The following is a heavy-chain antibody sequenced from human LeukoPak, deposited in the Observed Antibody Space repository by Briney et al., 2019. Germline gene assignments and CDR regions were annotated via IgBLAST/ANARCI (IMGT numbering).Heavy chain of an antibody. V-gene: IGHV3-20*04. CDR3: ARGGNYDILTGYPDY. D-gene: IGHD3-9*01. CDR2: INWNGGST. J-gene: IGHJ4*02. Sequence: PGGSLRLSCAASGFTFDDYGMSWVRQAPGKGLEWVSGINWNGGSTGYADSVKGRFTISRDNAKNSLYLQMNSPRAEDTALYYCARGGNYDILTGYPDYWGQGTLVTVSS. CDR1: GFTFDDYG.